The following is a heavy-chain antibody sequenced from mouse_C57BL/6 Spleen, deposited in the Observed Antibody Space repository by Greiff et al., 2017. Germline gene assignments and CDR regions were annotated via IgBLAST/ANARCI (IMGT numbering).Heavy chain of an antibody. J-gene: IGHJ1*03. D-gene: IGHD1-1*01. CDR3: ALIRSNWYFDV. CDR2: IHPNSGST. Sequence: QVQLQQPGAELVKPGASVKLSCKASGYTFTSYWMHWVKQRPGQGLEWIGMIHPNSGSTNYNEKFKSKATLTVDKSSSTAYMQLSSLTSEDSAVYYCALIRSNWYFDVWGTGTTVTVSS. V-gene: IGHV1-64*01. CDR1: GYTFTSYW.